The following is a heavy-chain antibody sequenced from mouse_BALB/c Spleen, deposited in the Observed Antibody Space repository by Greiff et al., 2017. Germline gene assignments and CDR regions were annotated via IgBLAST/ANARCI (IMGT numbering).Heavy chain of an antibody. J-gene: IGHJ3*01. Sequence: EVKLQESGGGLVQPGGSLRLSCATSGFTFTDYYMSWVRQPPGKALEWLGFIRNKANGYTTEYSASVKGRFTISRDNSQSILYLQMNTLRAEDSATYYCARDDYDVTFAYWGQGTLVTVSA. V-gene: IGHV7-3*02. CDR3: ARDDYDVTFAY. CDR1: GFTFTDYY. CDR2: IRNKANGYTT. D-gene: IGHD2-4*01.